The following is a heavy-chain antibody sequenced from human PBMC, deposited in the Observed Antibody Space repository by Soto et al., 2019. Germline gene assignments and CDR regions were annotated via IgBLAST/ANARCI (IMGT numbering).Heavy chain of an antibody. CDR3: ARETPQWLSDDSGMDV. CDR2: INSDGSST. Sequence: EVQLVESGGGLVQPGGSLRLSCAASGFTFSSYWMHWVRQAPGKGLVWVSRINSDGSSTSYADSVKGRFTISRDNVKNTLYLQMNSLRAEDTAVYYCARETPQWLSDDSGMDVWGQGTTVTVSS. CDR1: GFTFSSYW. V-gene: IGHV3-74*01. J-gene: IGHJ6*02. D-gene: IGHD6-19*01.